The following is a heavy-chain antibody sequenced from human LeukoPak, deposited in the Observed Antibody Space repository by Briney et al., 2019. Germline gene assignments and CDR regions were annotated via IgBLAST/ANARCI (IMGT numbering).Heavy chain of an antibody. Sequence: PGRSLRLSCAASGFTFSSYGMHWVRQAPGKGLEWVAVISYDGSNKYYADSVKGRFTNSRDNSKNTLYLQMNSLRAEDTAVYYCAKDPKNQLPQYYFDYWGQGTLVTVSS. D-gene: IGHD2-2*01. CDR3: AKDPKNQLPQYYFDY. V-gene: IGHV3-30*18. J-gene: IGHJ4*02. CDR2: ISYDGSNK. CDR1: GFTFSSYG.